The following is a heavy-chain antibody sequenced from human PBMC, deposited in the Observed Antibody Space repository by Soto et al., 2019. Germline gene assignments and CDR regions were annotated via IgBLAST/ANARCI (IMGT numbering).Heavy chain of an antibody. D-gene: IGHD3-22*01. CDR1: GFTFSDYY. V-gene: IGHV3-11*01. Sequence: QVQLVESGGGLVKPGGSLRLSCAASGFTFSDYYMSWIRQAPGKGLEWISYISSGGIPIDYADSVRGRSTISRDNAKNSLYLQMNSPRAEDTAVYYCARAPTYDSSGYYPDNWGQGTLVTVSS. J-gene: IGHJ4*02. CDR3: ARAPTYDSSGYYPDN. CDR2: ISSGGIPI.